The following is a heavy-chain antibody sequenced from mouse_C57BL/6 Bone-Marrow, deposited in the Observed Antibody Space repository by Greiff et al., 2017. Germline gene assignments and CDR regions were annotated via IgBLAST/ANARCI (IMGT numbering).Heavy chain of an antibody. D-gene: IGHD2-4*01. CDR3: ARVHDYDEGHFDY. V-gene: IGHV1-76*01. Sequence: QVQLKESGAELVRPGASVKLSFKASGYTFTDYYINWVKQRPGQGLEWIARIYPGSGNTYYHETFKGKATLTAEQSSSHAHLQLRSLTAEDSAVYFCARVHDYDEGHFDYRGHSNTLTVSS. CDR1: GYTFTDYY. CDR2: IYPGSGNT. J-gene: IGHJ2*01.